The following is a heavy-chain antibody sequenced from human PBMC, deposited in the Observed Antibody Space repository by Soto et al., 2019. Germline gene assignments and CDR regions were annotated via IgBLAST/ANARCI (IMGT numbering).Heavy chain of an antibody. CDR3: ASHNSDYRVDY. V-gene: IGHV4-59*08. D-gene: IGHD4-17*01. CDR2: IYYSGST. CDR1: GGSISSYY. J-gene: IGHJ4*02. Sequence: SETLSLTCTVSGGSISSYYWSWIRQPPGKGLEWIGYIYYSGSTNYNPSLKSRVTISVDTSKNQFSLKLSSVTAADTAVYYCASHNSDYRVDYWGQGTLVTVSS.